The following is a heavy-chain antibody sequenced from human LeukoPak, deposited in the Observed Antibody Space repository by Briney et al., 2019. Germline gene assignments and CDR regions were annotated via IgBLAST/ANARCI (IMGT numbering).Heavy chain of an antibody. CDR1: GFTFSSYW. D-gene: IGHD6-6*01. V-gene: IGHV3-7*01. CDR2: IKQDGSEK. CDR3: ASLGIAARLYYYYYGMDV. J-gene: IGHJ6*02. Sequence: GGSLRFSCAASGFTFSSYWMSWVRQAPGKGLEWVANIKQDGSEKYYVDSVKGRFTISRDNAKNSLYLQMNSLRAEDTAVYYCASLGIAARLYYYYYGMDVWGQGTTVTVSS.